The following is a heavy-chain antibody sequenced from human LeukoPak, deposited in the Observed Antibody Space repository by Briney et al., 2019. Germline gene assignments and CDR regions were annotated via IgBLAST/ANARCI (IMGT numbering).Heavy chain of an antibody. V-gene: IGHV3-7*03. CDR2: MKQDGSEK. Sequence: PGGSLRLSCAASGFTFSSYAMHWVRQAPGKGLEWVANMKQDGSEKNYVDSVKGRFTISRDNAKNSLYLQMNSLRAEDTAVYYCASGLELDYWGQGTLVTVSS. CDR3: ASGLELDY. J-gene: IGHJ4*02. CDR1: GFTFSSYA.